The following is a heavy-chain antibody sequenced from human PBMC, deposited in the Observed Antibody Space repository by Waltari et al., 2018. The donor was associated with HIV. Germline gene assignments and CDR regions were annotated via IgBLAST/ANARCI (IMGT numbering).Heavy chain of an antibody. V-gene: IGHV1-69*02. J-gene: IGHJ3*02. D-gene: IGHD2-15*01. Sequence: QVHLVQSGAEVKKPGSSVKVSCKASGGTFSSYTLSWVRQAPGQGLEWMGRIIPILGIANYAQKFQGRVTITADTSTSTAYMELSSLRSEDTAVYYCARKMVDWAHDAFDIWGQGTMVTVSS. CDR3: ARKMVDWAHDAFDI. CDR1: GGTFSSYT. CDR2: IIPILGIA.